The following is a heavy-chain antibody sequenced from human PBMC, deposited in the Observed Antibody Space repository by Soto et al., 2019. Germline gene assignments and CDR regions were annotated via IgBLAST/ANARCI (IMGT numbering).Heavy chain of an antibody. CDR1: GGSISSGGYY. D-gene: IGHD1-20*01. Sequence: QVQLQESGPGLVKPSETLSLTCTVSGGSISSGGYYWTWIRQLPGKGLEWIGYIHNSGFTYYNPFLKSRVTISVGTSKAHFSLQLSSVTVAETAVYYCARDPYIGMCVWCDGTTVTVSS. V-gene: IGHV4-31*03. J-gene: IGHJ6*04. CDR2: IHNSGFT. CDR3: ARDPYIGMCV.